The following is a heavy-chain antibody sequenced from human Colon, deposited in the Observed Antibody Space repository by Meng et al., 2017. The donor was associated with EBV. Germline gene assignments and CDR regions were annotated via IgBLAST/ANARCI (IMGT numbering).Heavy chain of an antibody. CDR3: ARGKQDAWELLTY. CDR1: GVSISSNIR. D-gene: IGHD1-26*01. Sequence: QVPLQEPGPALVKPSGTLSLTCGVSGVSISSNIRWTWVRQPPGKGLEWIGDIDDSGSTNYNPSLNSRISISLDKSKNHFSLKVNSVTAADTAVYYCARGKQDAWELLTYWGQGALVTVSS. V-gene: IGHV4-4*02. J-gene: IGHJ4*02. CDR2: IDDSGST.